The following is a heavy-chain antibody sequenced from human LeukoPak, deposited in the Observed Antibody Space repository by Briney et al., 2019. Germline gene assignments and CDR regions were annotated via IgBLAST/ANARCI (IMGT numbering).Heavy chain of an antibody. CDR3: AKHADYEYYYYYYMDV. CDR1: GFTVSSNS. D-gene: IGHD4-17*01. CDR2: IYSGGST. J-gene: IGHJ6*03. V-gene: IGHV3-53*01. Sequence: GGSLRLSCTVSGFTVSSNSMSWVRQAPGKGLEWVSFIYSGGSTQYSDSVKGRFTISRDNSKNTLYLQMNSLRAEDTAVYYCAKHADYEYYYYYYMDVWGKGTTVTASS.